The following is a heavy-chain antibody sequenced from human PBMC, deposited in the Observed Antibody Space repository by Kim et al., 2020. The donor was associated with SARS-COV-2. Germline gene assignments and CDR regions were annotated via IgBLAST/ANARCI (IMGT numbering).Heavy chain of an antibody. Sequence: SETLSLTCTVSGGSISSGGYYWSWIRQHPGKGLEWIGYIYYSGSTYYNPSLKSRVTISVDTSKNQFSLKLSSVTAADTAVYYCARERDIVATTPVWGQGTLVTVSS. CDR1: GGSISSGGYY. J-gene: IGHJ4*02. D-gene: IGHD5-12*01. CDR2: IYYSGST. CDR3: ARERDIVATTPV. V-gene: IGHV4-31*03.